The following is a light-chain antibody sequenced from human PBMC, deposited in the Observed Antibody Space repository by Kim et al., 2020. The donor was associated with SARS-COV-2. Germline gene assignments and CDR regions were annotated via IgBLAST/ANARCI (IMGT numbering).Light chain of an antibody. J-gene: IGKJ1*01. CDR2: DAS. Sequence: LSPGERATLACRASQTVNNYLAWYQKKPGQAPRLLIYDASNRATGIPARFSGSGSGTDFTLTISSLETEDFAVYYCQQRRDWPRTFGQGTKVDIK. CDR1: QTVNNY. V-gene: IGKV3-11*01. CDR3: QQRRDWPRT.